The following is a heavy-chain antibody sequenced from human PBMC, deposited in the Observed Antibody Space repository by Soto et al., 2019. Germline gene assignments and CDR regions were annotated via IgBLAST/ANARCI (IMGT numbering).Heavy chain of an antibody. V-gene: IGHV1-18*01. CDR1: GYTFTSYG. Sequence: QVHLVQSGAEVKKPGASVKVSCKASGYTFTSYGITWVRQAPGQGLEWMGWISAPNGNTDYAQKLQGRVIVTRDTSATTAYMELRSLRSDDTAVYYCARGRYGDYWGQGALVTVSS. J-gene: IGHJ4*02. D-gene: IGHD1-1*01. CDR2: ISAPNGNT. CDR3: ARGRYGDY.